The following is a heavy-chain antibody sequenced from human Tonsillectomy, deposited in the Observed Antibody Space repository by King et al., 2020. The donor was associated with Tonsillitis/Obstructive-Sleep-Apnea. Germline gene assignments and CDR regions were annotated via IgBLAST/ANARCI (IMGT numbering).Heavy chain of an antibody. D-gene: IGHD2-2*01. J-gene: IGHJ6*03. CDR1: GFTFSSYA. Sequence: VQLVESGGGLVQPGGSLRLSCAASGFTFSSYAMSWVRQAPGKGLEWVSAISGSGFSTYYADSVKGRFTISRDNSKNTLYMQMNNLRAEDTAVYYCAKLSEEYCMSTSCYDYYYYYMDVWGKGTTVTVSS. CDR2: ISGSGFST. V-gene: IGHV3-23*04. CDR3: AKLSEEYCMSTSCYDYYYYYMDV.